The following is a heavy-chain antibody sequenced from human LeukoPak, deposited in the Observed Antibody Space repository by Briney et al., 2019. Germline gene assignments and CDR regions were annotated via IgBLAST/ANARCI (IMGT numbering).Heavy chain of an antibody. Sequence: SVKLSCKPSGSTFSSYAIIWVRQAPGQGLEWMGGIIPIFDSATYAQKFQGRVTISADASTTTAYMELTSLRSEDTAVYYCATDRNYYDSSGYYPGVFDYWGQGTLVTVSS. CDR1: GSTFSSYA. CDR2: IIPIFDSA. V-gene: IGHV1-69*13. D-gene: IGHD3-22*01. J-gene: IGHJ4*02. CDR3: ATDRNYYDSSGYYPGVFDY.